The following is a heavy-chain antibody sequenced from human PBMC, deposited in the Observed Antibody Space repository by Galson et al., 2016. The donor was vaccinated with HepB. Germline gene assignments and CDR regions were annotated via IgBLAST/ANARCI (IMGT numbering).Heavy chain of an antibody. V-gene: IGHV3-23*01. Sequence: SLRLSCAASGFTFSHYAMSWVRQAPGKGLDWVSVIRGSDGSTFYADSVKGRFTISRDDSKTTLHLQMNSLRAEDTAVYYCVKETGSDWGYFEYWGQGTLVTVSS. CDR3: VKETGSDWGYFEY. CDR1: GFTFSHYA. CDR2: IRGSDGST. D-gene: IGHD6-19*01. J-gene: IGHJ4*02.